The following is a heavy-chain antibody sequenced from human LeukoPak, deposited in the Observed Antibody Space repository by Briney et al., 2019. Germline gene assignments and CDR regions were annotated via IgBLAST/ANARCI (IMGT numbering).Heavy chain of an antibody. CDR2: ISWNSGSI. CDR3: AKAGYSYGPTAFDY. Sequence: GGSLRLSCAASGFTFYDYAMHWVRQAPGKGLEWVSGISWNSGSIGYADSVKGRFTISRDNAKNSLYLQMNSLRAEDTALYYCAKAGYSYGPTAFDYWGQGTLVTVSS. V-gene: IGHV3-9*01. J-gene: IGHJ4*02. D-gene: IGHD5-18*01. CDR1: GFTFYDYA.